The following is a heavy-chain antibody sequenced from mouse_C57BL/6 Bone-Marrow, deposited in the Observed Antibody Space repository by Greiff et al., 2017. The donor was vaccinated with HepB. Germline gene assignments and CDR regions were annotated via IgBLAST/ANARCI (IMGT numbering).Heavy chain of an antibody. J-gene: IGHJ2*01. CDR1: GYTFTSYW. D-gene: IGHD1-1*01. V-gene: IGHV1-52*01. CDR2: IDPSDSET. Sequence: QVQLQQPGAELVRPGSSVKLSCKASGYTFTSYWMHWVKQRPIQGLEWIGNIDPSDSETHYNQKFKDKATLTVDKSSSTAYMQLSSLTSEDSAVYYCARDYYGRAPHFDYWGQGTTLTVSS. CDR3: ARDYYGRAPHFDY.